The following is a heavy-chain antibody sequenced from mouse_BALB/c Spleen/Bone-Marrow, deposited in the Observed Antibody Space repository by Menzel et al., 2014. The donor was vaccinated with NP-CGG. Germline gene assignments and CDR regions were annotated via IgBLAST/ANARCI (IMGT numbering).Heavy chain of an antibody. Sequence: EVHLVESGPSLVKPSQTLSLTCSVTGDSITSGYWNWIRKFPGNKLEYMGYISYSSNTYYNPSLKSRISITRDTSKNXYYLQLNSVTTEDTATYYCATYDGYCFDYWGQGTTLTVSS. J-gene: IGHJ2*01. CDR2: ISYSSNT. CDR1: GDSITSGY. D-gene: IGHD2-3*01. V-gene: IGHV3-8*02. CDR3: ATYDGYCFDY.